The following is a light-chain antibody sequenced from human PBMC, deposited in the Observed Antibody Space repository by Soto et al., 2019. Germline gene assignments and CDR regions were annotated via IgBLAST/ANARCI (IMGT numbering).Light chain of an antibody. V-gene: IGKV3-20*01. J-gene: IGKJ1*01. CDR1: QSVSRSY. Sequence: EIVLTQSPGTLSLSPGERGTLSCRASQSVSRSYLAWYQQKPGQAPGLLIYGASTRATGIPDRFSGSGSGTDFILTISRLEPEDFAVYYCQQYGSSPWTFGQGTKVDI. CDR3: QQYGSSPWT. CDR2: GAS.